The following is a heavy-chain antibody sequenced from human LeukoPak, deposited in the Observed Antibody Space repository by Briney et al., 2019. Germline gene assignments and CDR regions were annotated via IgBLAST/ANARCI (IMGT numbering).Heavy chain of an antibody. CDR2: INYNRYDK. V-gene: IGHV1-2*02. D-gene: IGHD1-26*01. J-gene: IGHJ4*02. CDR1: GYTFPGYH. Sequence: PLASVKVSCKASGYTFPGYHMHWLRQAPGKGLEGMGCINYNRYDKNYPQQFQGGLTMTRDTSISTAYMELSRLRSDDSAVYYCARLLVGAFDYWGQGTLVTVSS. CDR3: ARLLVGAFDY.